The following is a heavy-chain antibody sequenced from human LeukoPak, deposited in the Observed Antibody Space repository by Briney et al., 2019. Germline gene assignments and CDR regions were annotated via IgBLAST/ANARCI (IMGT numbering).Heavy chain of an antibody. CDR1: GFTFSSYG. V-gene: IGHV3-30*18. D-gene: IGHD6-13*01. J-gene: IGHJ4*02. CDR2: ISYDGGDQ. CDR3: AKGLPHSVRWYYFDY. Sequence: GGSLRLSCAASGFTFSSYGMHWVRQAPGKGLEWVALISYDGGDQFYEDSVKGRFTISRDNSKNTLYLQMNSLRAEDTAVYYCAKGLPHSVRWYYFDYWGQGTLVTVPS.